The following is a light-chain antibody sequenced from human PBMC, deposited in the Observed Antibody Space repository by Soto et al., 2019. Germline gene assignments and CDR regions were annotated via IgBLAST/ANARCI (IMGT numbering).Light chain of an antibody. Sequence: DIQMTQSPSTLSASVGDRVTITCRASQSISSWLAWYQQKPGKAPKLLIYDASSLESGVPSRFSGSGSGTEFTLTISSLQPDDFATYYCQQGYTFVQGTKVDIK. CDR2: DAS. CDR1: QSISSW. CDR3: QQGYT. J-gene: IGKJ2*01. V-gene: IGKV1-5*01.